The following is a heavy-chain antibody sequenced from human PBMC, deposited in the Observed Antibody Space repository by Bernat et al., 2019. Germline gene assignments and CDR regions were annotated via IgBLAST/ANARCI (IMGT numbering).Heavy chain of an antibody. CDR2: IWYDESNK. D-gene: IGHD6-6*01. CDR3: ARGYSSSAGVCDI. Sequence: QVQLVESGGGVVQPGGSLRLPCAASGFTFSSYGMHWVRQAPGKGLEWGAVIWYDESNKYYADSVRGRFTISRDNSENTRYREMYGVRAVYTAVYYCARGYSSSAGVCDIWGQGTVVTVSS. CDR1: GFTFSSYG. V-gene: IGHV3-33*01. J-gene: IGHJ3*02.